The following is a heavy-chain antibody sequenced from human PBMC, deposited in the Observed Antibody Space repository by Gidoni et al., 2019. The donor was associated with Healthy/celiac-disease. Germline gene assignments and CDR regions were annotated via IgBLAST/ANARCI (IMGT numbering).Heavy chain of an antibody. V-gene: IGHV4-34*01. CDR3: ARVYGSYYDSSGYRAIDY. CDR1: GGSFSGYY. D-gene: IGHD3-22*01. Sequence: QVQLQQWGAGLLKPSETLSLTCAVYGGSFSGYYWSWIRQPPGKGLEWIGEINHSGSTNYNPSLKSRVTISVDTSKNQFSLKLSSVTAADTAVYYCARVYGSYYDSSGYRAIDYWGQGTLVTVSS. CDR2: INHSGST. J-gene: IGHJ4*02.